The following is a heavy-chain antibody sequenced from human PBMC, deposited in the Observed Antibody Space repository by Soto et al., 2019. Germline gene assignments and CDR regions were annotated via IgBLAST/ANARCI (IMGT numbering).Heavy chain of an antibody. V-gene: IGHV3-23*01. CDR2: ISGSGGST. CDR3: AKDELVRGVISTFGDAFDI. Sequence: GGSLRLSCAASGFTFSSYAMSWVRQAPGKGLEWVSAISGSGGSTYYADSMKGRFPISRDNSKNTLYLQMNSLRAEDRAVYYCAKDELVRGVISTFGDAFDIWGQGTMVTVSS. D-gene: IGHD3-10*01. CDR1: GFTFSSYA. J-gene: IGHJ3*02.